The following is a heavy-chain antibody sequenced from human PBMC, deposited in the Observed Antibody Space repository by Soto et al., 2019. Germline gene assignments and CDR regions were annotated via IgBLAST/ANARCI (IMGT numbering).Heavy chain of an antibody. CDR3: ARGATVTTPTPKYYYYYGMDV. V-gene: IGHV4-34*01. Sequence: SETLSLTCAVYGGSFGGYYWSWIRQPPGKGLECIGEINHSGSTNYNPSLKSRVTISVDTSKNQFSLKLSSVTAADTAVYYCARGATVTTPTPKYYYYYGMDVWGQGTTVTVSS. J-gene: IGHJ6*02. CDR1: GGSFGGYY. D-gene: IGHD4-17*01. CDR2: INHSGST.